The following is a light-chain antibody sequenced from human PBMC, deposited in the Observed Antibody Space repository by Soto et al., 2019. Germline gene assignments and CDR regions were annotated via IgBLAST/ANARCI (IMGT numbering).Light chain of an antibody. CDR2: WAS. CDR1: LSILYNSNNKNY. CDR3: LQYYNSPYT. V-gene: IGKV4-1*01. Sequence: DIVMTQSPDSLAVSLGERATINCKSSLSILYNSNNKNYLAWYQQKSGQPPKLLFYWASTRESGVPDRFGGSGSGTDFTLTISSLQAEDVAVYYCLQYYNSPYTFGQGTKLEMK. J-gene: IGKJ2*01.